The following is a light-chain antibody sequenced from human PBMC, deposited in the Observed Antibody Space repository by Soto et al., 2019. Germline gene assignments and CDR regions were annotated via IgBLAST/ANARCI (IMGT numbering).Light chain of an antibody. Sequence: DIQMTQSPSSLSASVGDRVTITCRASQSINSYLNWYQQTPGKAPKLLIYAASTLHSGVPSRFSGSGSGTDFTLTITSLQPEDFPTYYCQQSYSTPFTFGPGTQVDI. CDR2: AAS. V-gene: IGKV1-39*01. CDR1: QSINSY. J-gene: IGKJ3*01. CDR3: QQSYSTPFT.